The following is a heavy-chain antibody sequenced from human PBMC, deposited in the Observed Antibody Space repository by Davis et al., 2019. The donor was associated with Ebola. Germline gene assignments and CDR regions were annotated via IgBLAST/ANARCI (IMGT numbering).Heavy chain of an antibody. D-gene: IGHD3-3*01. CDR2: IKQDGSEK. Sequence: GESLKISCAASGFTFSSYWMSWVRQAPGKGLEWVANIKQDGSEKYYVDSVKGRFTISRDNAKNSLYLQMNSLRAEDTAVYYCARESASGITLFGVVGAGGQGTLVTVSS. CDR3: ARESASGITLFGVVGA. J-gene: IGHJ4*02. CDR1: GFTFSSYW. V-gene: IGHV3-7*01.